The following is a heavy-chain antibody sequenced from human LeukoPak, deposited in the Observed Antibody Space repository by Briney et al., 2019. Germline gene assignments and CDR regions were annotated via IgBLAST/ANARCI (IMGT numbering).Heavy chain of an antibody. CDR1: GYTFTGYY. J-gene: IGHJ4*02. D-gene: IGHD2-2*01. V-gene: IGHV1-2*02. Sequence: GASVKVSCKASGYTFTGYYMHWVRQAPGQGLEWMGWINPNSGGTNYAQKFQGRVTMTRDTSISTAYMELSRLRSDDTAVYYCARRGYCSSTSCYDYWGQGTLVTVSS. CDR3: ARRGYCSSTSCYDY. CDR2: INPNSGGT.